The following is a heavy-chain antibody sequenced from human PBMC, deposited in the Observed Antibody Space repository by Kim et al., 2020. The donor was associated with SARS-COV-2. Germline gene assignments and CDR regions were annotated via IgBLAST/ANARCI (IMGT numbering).Heavy chain of an antibody. V-gene: IGHV4-61*01. CDR1: GGSVSSGSYY. CDR3: AREVLWFGRPLMGGTGWYFDL. Sequence: SETLSLTCTVSGGSVSSGSYYWSWIRQPPGKGLEWIGYIYYSGSTNYNPSLKSRVTISVDTSKNQFSLKLSSVTAADTAVYYCAREVLWFGRPLMGGTGWYFDLWGRGTLVTVSS. D-gene: IGHD3-10*01. J-gene: IGHJ2*01. CDR2: IYYSGST.